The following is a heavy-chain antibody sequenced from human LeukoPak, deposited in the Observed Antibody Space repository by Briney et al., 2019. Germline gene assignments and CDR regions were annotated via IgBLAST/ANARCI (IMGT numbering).Heavy chain of an antibody. Sequence: ASVKVSCKASGGTFSSYAISWVRQAPGQGLEWMGGIIPIFGTANYAQKFQGRVTITADESTSTAYMELSSLRSEDTAVYYCARTTIFGVGNWFDPWGQGTLVTVSS. V-gene: IGHV1-69*13. J-gene: IGHJ5*02. CDR2: IIPIFGTA. CDR3: ARTTIFGVGNWFDP. CDR1: GGTFSSYA. D-gene: IGHD3-3*01.